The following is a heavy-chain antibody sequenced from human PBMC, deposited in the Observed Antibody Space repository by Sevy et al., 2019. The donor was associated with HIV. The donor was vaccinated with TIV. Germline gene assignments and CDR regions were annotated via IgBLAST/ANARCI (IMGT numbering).Heavy chain of an antibody. Sequence: ASVKVSCKASGYTFKNFGISWVRQAPGQGLEWMGWINPYNGNTKYAQRLQGRVTMTTDTSTSTAYMELRSLRSDDTAVYYCAREDYYDASGGWVDPWGQGTLVTVSS. J-gene: IGHJ5*02. V-gene: IGHV1-18*01. CDR2: INPYNGNT. CDR1: GYTFKNFG. D-gene: IGHD3-22*01. CDR3: AREDYYDASGGWVDP.